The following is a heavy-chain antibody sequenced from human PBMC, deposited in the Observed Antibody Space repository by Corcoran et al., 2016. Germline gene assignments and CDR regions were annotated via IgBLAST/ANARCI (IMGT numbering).Heavy chain of an antibody. CDR1: GGSVSSGSYY. CDR2: IYYSGST. D-gene: IGHD5-18*01. Sequence: QVQLQESGPGLVKPSETLSLTCTVSGGSVSSGSYYWSWIRQPPGKGLECIGYIYYSGSTNYNPSLKSRVTISVDTSKNQFSLKLSSVTAADTAVYYCAREFRGYSSPTAILDYWGQGTLVTVSS. CDR3: AREFRGYSSPTAILDY. J-gene: IGHJ4*02. V-gene: IGHV4-61*01.